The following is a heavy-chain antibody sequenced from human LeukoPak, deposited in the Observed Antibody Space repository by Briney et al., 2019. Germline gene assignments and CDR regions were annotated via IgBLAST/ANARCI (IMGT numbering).Heavy chain of an antibody. V-gene: IGHV4-4*07. D-gene: IGHD6-6*01. Sequence: SETLSLTCTVSGGSISSYYWSWIRQPAGKGLEWIGRIYTSGSTNYNPSLKSRVTISVDTSKNQFSLKLSSVTAADTAVYYCARHESSSPHFDYWGQGTLVTVSS. CDR3: ARHESSSPHFDY. CDR2: IYTSGST. J-gene: IGHJ4*02. CDR1: GGSISSYY.